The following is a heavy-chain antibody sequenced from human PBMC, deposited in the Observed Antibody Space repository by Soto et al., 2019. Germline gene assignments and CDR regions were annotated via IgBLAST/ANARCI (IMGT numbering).Heavy chain of an antibody. Sequence: SGPTLVNPTETLTLTCTFSGFSLTSPGMCVSWIRQSPGKALEWLALIERGDDDKYYSTSLKTRLTISKDTRKNQVVLTMANMEPADTATYYCARSIRGPRRLNGMDVWGKGATVTVSS. CDR2: IERGDDDK. CDR3: ARSIRGPRRLNGMDV. V-gene: IGHV2-70*13. J-gene: IGHJ6*04. D-gene: IGHD1-20*01. CDR1: GFSLTSPGMC.